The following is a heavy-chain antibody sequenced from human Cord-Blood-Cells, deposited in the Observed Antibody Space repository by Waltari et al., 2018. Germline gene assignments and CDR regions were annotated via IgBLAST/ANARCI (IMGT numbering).Heavy chain of an antibody. CDR2: MNPNSGNT. V-gene: IGHV1-8*03. Sequence: QVQLVQSGAEVKKPGASVKVSCKASGYTSTRYDINWVRQATGQGVEWMGWMNPNSGNTGYAQKFQGRVTSTRNTSISTADMELSSLRSEDTAGYYWAGGRHSGVCGQGTTVTVAS. CDR3: AGGRHSGV. J-gene: IGHJ6*02. CDR1: GYTSTRYD.